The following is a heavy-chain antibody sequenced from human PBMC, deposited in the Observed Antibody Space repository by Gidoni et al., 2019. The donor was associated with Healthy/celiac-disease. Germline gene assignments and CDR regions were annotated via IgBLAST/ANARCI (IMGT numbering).Heavy chain of an antibody. Sequence: QVQLVQSGAEVEKPGASGKVSCKASGYTFTGYSMHWVRQAPGPGLEWRGWINPNSGGTNYAQKFQCRVTMTRDTSISTAYLELSRLRSDDTAVYYCARGRYYDFWSGDLEFDYWGQGTLVTVSS. CDR2: INPNSGGT. CDR1: GYTFTGYS. D-gene: IGHD3-3*01. V-gene: IGHV1-2*02. CDR3: ARGRYYDFWSGDLEFDY. J-gene: IGHJ4*02.